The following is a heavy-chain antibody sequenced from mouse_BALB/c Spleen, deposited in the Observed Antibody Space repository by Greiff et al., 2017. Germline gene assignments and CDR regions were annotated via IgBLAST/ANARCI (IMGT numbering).Heavy chain of an antibody. CDR2: ISYSGST. D-gene: IGHD2-13*01. CDR1: GYSITSDYA. CDR3: ARRGDPYYFDY. Sequence: DVKLQESGPGLVKPSQSLSLTCTVTGYSITSDYAWNWIRQFPGNKLEWMGYISYSGSTSYNPSLKSRISITRDTSKNQFFLQLNSVTTEDTATYYCARRGDPYYFDYWGQGTTLTVSS. J-gene: IGHJ2*01. V-gene: IGHV3-2*02.